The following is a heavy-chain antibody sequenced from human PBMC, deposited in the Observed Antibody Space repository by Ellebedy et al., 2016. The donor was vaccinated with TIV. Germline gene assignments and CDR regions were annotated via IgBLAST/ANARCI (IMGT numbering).Heavy chain of an antibody. CDR2: MNPKSGNT. V-gene: IGHV1-8*02. CDR1: GYTFSNYD. D-gene: IGHD4-17*01. Sequence: AASVKVSCKASGYTFSNYDINWVRQPTGQGLEWMGWMNPKSGNTGYAQKFKGRVIMTSNSSINTAYLELSALRSEDTAMYYCATDRRTTMTTRCDPWGQGTLVTVSS. J-gene: IGHJ5*02. CDR3: ATDRRTTMTTRCDP.